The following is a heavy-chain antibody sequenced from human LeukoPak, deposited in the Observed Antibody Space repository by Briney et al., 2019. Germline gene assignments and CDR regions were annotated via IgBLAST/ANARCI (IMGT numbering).Heavy chain of an antibody. V-gene: IGHV6-1*01. CDR1: GDSVSSNTAT. CDR2: TYHRSKWYN. CDR3: AADYYDSSGYSLRGFDS. J-gene: IGHJ4*02. D-gene: IGHD3-22*01. Sequence: SQTLSLTCAISGDSVSSNTATWNWIRQSPSRGLEWLGRTYHRSKWYNDYAVFVKSRITINPDTSKNQFSLQLNSVTPEDTAVYYCAADYYDSSGYSLRGFDSWGQGTLVTVSS.